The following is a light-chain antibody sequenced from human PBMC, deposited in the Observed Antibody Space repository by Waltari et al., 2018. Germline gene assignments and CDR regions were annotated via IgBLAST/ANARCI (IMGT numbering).Light chain of an antibody. J-gene: IGKJ1*01. CDR3: QQYYSRRT. Sequence: DIVITHSPDSLALSLVERATISCKSSQSILYKSNDKKYLAWYQQKPGQPPKLLIYWASTRESGVPDRFSGSGSGTDFTLTISSLQAEDVAVYYCQQYYSRRTFGQGTKVEIK. V-gene: IGKV4-1*01. CDR1: QSILYKSNDKKY. CDR2: WAS.